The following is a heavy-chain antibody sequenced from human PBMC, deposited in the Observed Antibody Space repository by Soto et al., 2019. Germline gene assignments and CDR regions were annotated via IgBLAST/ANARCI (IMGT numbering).Heavy chain of an antibody. CDR1: NGSISSRSSY. V-gene: IGHV4-39*01. Sequence: QLQLQESGSGLVKPSETLSLTCIVSNGSISSRSSYWGWIRPTPGKGLEWIGSIYCIGNTYYNPSLQRRVTITIDTSTTQFSLKMNSVTAADTAVYFCGGQDYGAKGYYFENWGQGALVTVSS. J-gene: IGHJ4*02. CDR3: GGQDYGAKGYYFEN. CDR2: IYCIGNT. D-gene: IGHD4-17*01.